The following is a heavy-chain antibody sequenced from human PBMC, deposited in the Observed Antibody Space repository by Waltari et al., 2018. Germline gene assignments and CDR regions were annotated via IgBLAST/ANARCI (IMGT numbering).Heavy chain of an antibody. CDR3: ARDSPDILTGYYTHFSFDY. D-gene: IGHD3-9*01. J-gene: IGHJ4*02. Sequence: QVQLVESGGGLVKPGGYLRLSCAASGFTFSDYYMSWIRQAAGKGLEWVSYISSSGSTIYYADSVKGRFTISRDNAKNSLYLQMNSLRAEDTAVYYCARDSPDILTGYYTHFSFDYWGQGTLVTVSS. CDR1: GFTFSDYY. V-gene: IGHV3-11*04. CDR2: ISSSGSTI.